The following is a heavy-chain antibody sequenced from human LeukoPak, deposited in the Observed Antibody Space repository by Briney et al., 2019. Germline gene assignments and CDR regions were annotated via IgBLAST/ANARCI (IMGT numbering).Heavy chain of an antibody. CDR3: AKDGHYYDSTGYDF. J-gene: IGHJ4*02. CDR2: ISGSGGST. D-gene: IGHD3-22*01. Sequence: GGSLRLSCAASGFTFSSYAMSWVRQAPGKGLEWVSAISGSGGSTYYADSVKGRFTISRDNSKNTLYLQMNSLRAEDTAIYYCAKDGHYYDSTGYDFWGQGTLLTVSS. V-gene: IGHV3-23*01. CDR1: GFTFSSYA.